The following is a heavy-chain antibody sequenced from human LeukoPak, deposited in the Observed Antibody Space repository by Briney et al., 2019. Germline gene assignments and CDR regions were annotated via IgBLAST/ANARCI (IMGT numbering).Heavy chain of an antibody. CDR3: ARQTVRGVICLYYFDY. V-gene: IGHV4-39*01. CDR2: IYYSGST. CDR1: GGSISSSSYY. D-gene: IGHD3-10*01. J-gene: IGHJ4*02. Sequence: SETLSLTCTVSGGSISSSSYYWGWIRQPPGKGLEWIGSIYYSGSTYYNPSLKSRVTISVDTSKNQFSLKLSSVTAADTAVYYCARQTVRGVICLYYFDYWGQGTLVTVSS.